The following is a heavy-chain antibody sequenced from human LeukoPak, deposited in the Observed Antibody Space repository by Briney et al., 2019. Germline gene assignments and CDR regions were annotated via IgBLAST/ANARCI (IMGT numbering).Heavy chain of an antibody. J-gene: IGHJ6*03. Sequence: RPGGSLRLSCAASGFTFSSYAMSWVRQAPGKGLEWVSAISGSGGSTYYADSVKGRFTISRDNSKNTLYLQMNSLRAEDTAVYYCARLNSGSYYYYYYMDVWGKGTTVTVSS. CDR2: ISGSGGST. V-gene: IGHV3-23*01. CDR1: GFTFSSYA. D-gene: IGHD1-26*01. CDR3: ARLNSGSYYYYYYMDV.